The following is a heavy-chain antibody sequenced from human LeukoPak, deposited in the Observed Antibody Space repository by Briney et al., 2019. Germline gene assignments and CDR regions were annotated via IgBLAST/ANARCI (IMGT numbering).Heavy chain of an antibody. D-gene: IGHD3-10*01. CDR1: GGSFSGYY. J-gene: IGHJ4*02. Sequence: SETLFFTCAVYGGSFSGYYWSWIRQPPGKGLEWIGEINHSGSTNYNPSLKSRVTISVDTSKNQFSLKLSSVTAADTAVYYCARWKNYYGSGSYYTYYFDYWGQGTLVTVSS. CDR2: INHSGST. CDR3: ARWKNYYGSGSYYTYYFDY. V-gene: IGHV4-34*01.